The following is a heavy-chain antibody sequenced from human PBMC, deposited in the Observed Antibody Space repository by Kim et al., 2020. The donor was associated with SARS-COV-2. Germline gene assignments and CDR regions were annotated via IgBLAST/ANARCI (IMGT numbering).Heavy chain of an antibody. J-gene: IGHJ4*02. CDR3: ARSWIQLWAPLVY. CDR2: IWYDGSNK. D-gene: IGHD5-18*01. V-gene: IGHV3-33*01. Sequence: GGSLRLSCAASGFTFSSYGMHWVRQAPGKGLEWVAVIWYDGSNKYYADSVKGRFTIPRDNSKNTLYLQMNSLRAEDTAVYYCARSWIQLWAPLVYWGQGTLVTIST. CDR1: GFTFSSYG.